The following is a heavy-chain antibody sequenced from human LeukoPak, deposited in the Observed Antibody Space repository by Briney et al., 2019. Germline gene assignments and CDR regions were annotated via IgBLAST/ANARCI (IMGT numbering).Heavy chain of an antibody. V-gene: IGHV3-30*04. CDR3: ARGGARLGNSNYFDY. J-gene: IGHJ4*02. CDR1: GFIFSSYA. Sequence: GGSLRLSCAASGFIFSSYAMHWARQAPGKGLEWVAVISYDGSNKYYADSVKGRFTISRDNSKNTLYLQMNSLRAEDTAVYYCARGGARLGNSNYFDYWGQGTLVTVSS. CDR2: ISYDGSNK. D-gene: IGHD4-23*01.